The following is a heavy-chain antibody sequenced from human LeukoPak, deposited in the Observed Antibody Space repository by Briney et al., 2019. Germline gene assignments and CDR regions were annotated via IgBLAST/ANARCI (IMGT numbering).Heavy chain of an antibody. J-gene: IGHJ4*02. CDR2: ISGTSNTI. D-gene: IGHD6-19*01. CDR1: GFTFSSYS. CDR3: ARDLGSYSSGWYMGFDY. Sequence: GGSLRLSCVGSGFTFSSYSMNWVRQAPGKGLEWVSYISGTSNTIYYADSVKGRFTVSGDNAKNSLYLQMNSLRAEDTAIYYCARDLGSYSSGWYMGFDYWGQGTLVTVSS. V-gene: IGHV3-48*01.